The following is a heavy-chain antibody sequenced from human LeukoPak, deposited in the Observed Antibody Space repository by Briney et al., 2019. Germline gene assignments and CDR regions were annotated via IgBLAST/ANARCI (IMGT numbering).Heavy chain of an antibody. CDR2: ISSSSSYI. Sequence: GGSLRLSCAASGFTFSSYSMDWVRQAPGKGLEWVSSISSSSSYIYYADSVKGRFTISRDNAKNSLYLQMNSLRAEDTAVYYCARFDSPTYYYGSGSYYNRYYYYGMDVWGQGTTVTVFS. V-gene: IGHV3-21*01. D-gene: IGHD3-10*01. CDR1: GFTFSSYS. J-gene: IGHJ6*02. CDR3: ARFDSPTYYYGSGSYYNRYYYYGMDV.